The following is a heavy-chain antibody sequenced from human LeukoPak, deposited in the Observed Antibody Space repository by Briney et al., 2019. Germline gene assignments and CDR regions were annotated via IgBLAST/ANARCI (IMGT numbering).Heavy chain of an antibody. CDR1: GYTFTSYD. CDR2: IIPIFDTS. V-gene: IGHV1-69*05. CDR3: ARGALSRSLTGDLHYYMDV. J-gene: IGHJ6*03. D-gene: IGHD7-27*01. Sequence: SVKVSCKASGYTFTSYDINWVRQAPGQGLEWMGGIIPIFDTSNYAQKFQGRVTITTDESTSTAYMELSSLRSDDTAVYYCARGALSRSLTGDLHYYMDVWGKGTTVAVSS.